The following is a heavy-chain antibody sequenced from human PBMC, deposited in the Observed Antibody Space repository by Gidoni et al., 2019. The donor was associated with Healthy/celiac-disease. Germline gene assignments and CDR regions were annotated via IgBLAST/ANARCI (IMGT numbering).Heavy chain of an antibody. CDR2: ISYDGSNK. CDR1: GFTFSSYA. CDR3: ARDRTVTTFLTIANGWSAFDI. V-gene: IGHV3-30-3*01. D-gene: IGHD4-17*01. Sequence: QVQLVESGGGVVQPGRSLRLPCPASGFTFSSYAMHWVRQAPGKGLELVAVISYDGSNKYYADSVKGRFTISRDNSKNTLYLQMNSLRAEDTAVYYCARDRTVTTFLTIANGWSAFDIWGQGTMVTVSS. J-gene: IGHJ3*02.